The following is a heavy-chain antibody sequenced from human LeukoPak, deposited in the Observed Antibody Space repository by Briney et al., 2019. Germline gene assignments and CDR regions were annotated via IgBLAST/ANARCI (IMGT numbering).Heavy chain of an antibody. CDR2: IYWNDDK. J-gene: IGHJ4*02. Sequence: SGPTLVKPTQTLTLTWTFSGFSLSTGGVGVGWIRQPPGKAQEWLALIYWNDDKRYSPSLKSRLSITKDTSKNQVVLTMTNMDPVDTATYYCPHIGLVVVVTQFDYWGQGTLGTVSS. V-gene: IGHV2-5*01. CDR1: GFSLSTGGVG. D-gene: IGHD3-22*01. CDR3: PHIGLVVVVTQFDY.